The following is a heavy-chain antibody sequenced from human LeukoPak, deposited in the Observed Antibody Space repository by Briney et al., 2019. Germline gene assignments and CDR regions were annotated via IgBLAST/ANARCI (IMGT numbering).Heavy chain of an antibody. Sequence: GGSLRLSCAASGFTFNNNVMNWVRQAPGKGLEWVSVIYSGGSTYYADSVKGRFTISRDNSKNTLYLQMNSLRAEDTAVYYCARKGSPSPYYYYGMDVWGQGTTVTVSS. D-gene: IGHD2-15*01. CDR3: ARKGSPSPYYYYGMDV. J-gene: IGHJ6*02. CDR2: IYSGGST. CDR1: GFTFNNNV. V-gene: IGHV3-66*01.